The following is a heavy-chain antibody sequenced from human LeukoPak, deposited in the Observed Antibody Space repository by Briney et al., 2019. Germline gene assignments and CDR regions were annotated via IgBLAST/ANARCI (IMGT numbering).Heavy chain of an antibody. Sequence: TGGSLRVSCAASGFTFSSYWMSWVRQAPGKGLEWVANIKQDGSEEYYVDSVKGRFTIPRDNAKKSVYLQMSSLRAEDTALYYCARGAWLSYWGQGTLVTVSS. V-gene: IGHV3-7*01. D-gene: IGHD5-18*01. CDR2: IKQDGSEE. CDR3: ARGAWLSY. CDR1: GFTFSSYW. J-gene: IGHJ4*02.